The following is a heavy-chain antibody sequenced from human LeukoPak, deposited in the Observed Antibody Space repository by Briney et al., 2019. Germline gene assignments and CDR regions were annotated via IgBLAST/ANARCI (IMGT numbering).Heavy chain of an antibody. CDR3: TTDMRAEVGWVGQFDH. V-gene: IGHV3-15*01. D-gene: IGHD6-13*01. CDR2: IKTKADAGTT. Sequence: GGSLRLSCAASGFIFTNAWMSWVRQAPGKGLEWVGRIKTKADAGTTDYAAPVKGRFTISRDDSKDTLYLQMNSLKTEDTAVYYCTTDMRAEVGWVGQFDHWGQGTLVTVSS. J-gene: IGHJ4*02. CDR1: GFIFTNAW.